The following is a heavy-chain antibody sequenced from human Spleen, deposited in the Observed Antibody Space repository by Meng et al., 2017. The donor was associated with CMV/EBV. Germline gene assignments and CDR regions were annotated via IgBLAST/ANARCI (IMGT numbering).Heavy chain of an antibody. V-gene: IGHV1-2*02. CDR1: GYTFTGYY. D-gene: IGHD4-17*01. CDR3: LRGEILRPDYYYYGMDV. J-gene: IGHJ6*02. CDR2: INPNSGDT. Sequence: ASVKVSCKASGYTFTGYYMHWVRQAPGQGLEWMGWINPNSGDTHYAQKFQGRVTMTRDTSISTAFMDLNRLRSEDTAVYYCLRGEILRPDYYYYGMDVWGQGTTVTVSS.